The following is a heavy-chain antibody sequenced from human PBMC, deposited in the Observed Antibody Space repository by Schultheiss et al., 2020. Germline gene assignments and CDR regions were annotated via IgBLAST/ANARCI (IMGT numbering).Heavy chain of an antibody. J-gene: IGHJ4*02. V-gene: IGHV3-23*01. CDR1: GFTFSSYA. Sequence: GESLKISCAASGFTFSSYAMSWVRQAPGKGLEWVSAISCSGGSTYYADSVKGRFTISRDNSKNTLYLQMNSLRAEDTAVYYCAKDRVVRGVEVDYWGQGTLVTGSS. CDR2: ISCSGGST. D-gene: IGHD3-10*01. CDR3: AKDRVVRGVEVDY.